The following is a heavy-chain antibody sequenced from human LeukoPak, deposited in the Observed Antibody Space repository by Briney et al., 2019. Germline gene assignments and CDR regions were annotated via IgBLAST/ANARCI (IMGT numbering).Heavy chain of an antibody. V-gene: IGHV3-30*18. D-gene: IGHD6-13*01. Sequence: GGSLRLSCAASGFTFSSYGMHWVRQAPGKGLEWVAVVSCDGSNKYYADSVKGRFTISRDNSKNTLYLQMNSLRAEDTAVYYCAKDRGAAAARPTPTHFDYWGQGTLVTPSA. CDR1: GFTFSSYG. CDR3: AKDRGAAAARPTPTHFDY. J-gene: IGHJ4*02. CDR2: VSCDGSNK.